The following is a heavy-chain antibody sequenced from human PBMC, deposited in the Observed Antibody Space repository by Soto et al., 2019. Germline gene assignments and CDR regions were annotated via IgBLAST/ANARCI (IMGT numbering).Heavy chain of an antibody. J-gene: IGHJ4*02. CDR2: IYHSGST. CDR1: DGSIRNHNW. V-gene: IGHV4-4*02. CDR3: ATNPTVTTPKYFDY. D-gene: IGHD4-17*01. Sequence: PSETLSLTCAVSDGSIRNHNWWSWVRQPPGKGLEWIGDIYHSGSTNSNPSLKSRVTISVDKSKNQFSLTLNSVTAADTAVYYCATNPTVTTPKYFDYWGQGTLVTVSS.